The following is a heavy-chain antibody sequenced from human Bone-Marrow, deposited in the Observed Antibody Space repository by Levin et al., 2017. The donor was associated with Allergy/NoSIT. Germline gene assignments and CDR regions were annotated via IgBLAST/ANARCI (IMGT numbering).Heavy chain of an antibody. D-gene: IGHD2-15*01. CDR2: INPKTGGT. Sequence: PEASVKVSCKASGFTFTNYYISFTRQAPGQGLEWMGWINPKTGGTNFAQKFQGRITMTSDTSLSTAYMEVSGLRSDDSAVYYCARLADVVRFYYVDVWGKGSTVIVSS. CDR3: ARLADVVRFYYVDV. V-gene: IGHV1-2*02. CDR1: GFTFTNYY. J-gene: IGHJ6*03.